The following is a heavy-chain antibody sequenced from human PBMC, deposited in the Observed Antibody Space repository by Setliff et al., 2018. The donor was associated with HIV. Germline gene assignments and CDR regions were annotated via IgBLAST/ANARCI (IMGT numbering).Heavy chain of an antibody. D-gene: IGHD3-22*01. J-gene: IGHJ4*02. CDR1: GGSFSGNY. Sequence: PSETLSLTCAVYGGSFSGNYWSWIRQPPGKGLEWIGEVNHGGRLNYNPSLKSRVTISVDTSKNQFSLRLTSVTAADTALYYCARFHLYHYDDEYYGYYFDYWGQGTLVTVSS. CDR3: ARFHLYHYDDEYYGYYFDY. CDR2: VNHGGRL. V-gene: IGHV4-34*01.